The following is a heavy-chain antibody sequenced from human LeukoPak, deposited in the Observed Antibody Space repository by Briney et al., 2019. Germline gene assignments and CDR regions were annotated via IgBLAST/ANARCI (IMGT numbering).Heavy chain of an antibody. D-gene: IGHD2-21*02. CDR1: GGSISSSSFY. CDR3: ARHACGGDCYSFYYYYYGMDV. V-gene: IGHV4-39*01. J-gene: IGHJ6*02. Sequence: PSETLSLTCTVSGGSISSSSFYWGWIRQPPGKGLEWIGTIYYSGSTYYNPSLRSRVTISVDTSKNQFSLNLSSVTAADTAVYNCARHACGGDCYSFYYYYYGMDVWGQGTTVTVSS. CDR2: IYYSGST.